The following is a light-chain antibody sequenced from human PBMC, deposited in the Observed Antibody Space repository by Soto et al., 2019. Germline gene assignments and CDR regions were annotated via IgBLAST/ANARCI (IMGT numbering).Light chain of an antibody. CDR2: DAS. Sequence: EILLTQSPDTLSLSPGERATLSCRASQSVRSERLAWYQQKRGQAPTLIIFDASSRAYGTPERFSGSGSGTDFTLTISSLEPEDFANYYCQQYSTYNPRTFGQGTKVDIK. V-gene: IGKV3-20*01. J-gene: IGKJ1*01. CDR3: QQYSTYNPRT. CDR1: QSVRSER.